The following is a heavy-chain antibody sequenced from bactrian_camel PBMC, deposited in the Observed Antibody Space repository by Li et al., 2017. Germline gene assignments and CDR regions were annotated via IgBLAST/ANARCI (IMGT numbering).Heavy chain of an antibody. CDR2: TYTGVGYGRT. CDR3: AARWPSTANCDSDLHEYNY. J-gene: IGHJ4*01. CDR1: RYTLDSYYC. Sequence: QLVESGGGSVQNGGSLRLSCTVSRYTLDSYYCMVWFRQGAGKQREAVATTYTGVGYGRTWYADSVKDRFTISRDGARNTLYLQMNSLKPEDTAIYFCAARWPSTANCDSDLHEYNYWGQGTQVTVS. D-gene: IGHD3*01. V-gene: IGHV3S1*01.